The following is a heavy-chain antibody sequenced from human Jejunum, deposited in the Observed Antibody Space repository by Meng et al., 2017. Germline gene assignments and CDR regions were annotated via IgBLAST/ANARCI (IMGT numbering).Heavy chain of an antibody. D-gene: IGHD1-26*01. CDR2: TNYRSNWYI. CDR3: AGGGLVRSTRGYFDY. V-gene: IGHV6-1*01. CDR1: GDDVSSNSTG. J-gene: IGHJ4*02. Sequence: QIQLQQSGPGLVKPSQTLSLTCAIAGDDVSSNSTGRNWIRQSPSRGLEWLGRTNYRSNWYIDYAVSVKSRITINPDTSKNQFSLHLNSVTPEDTAVYYCAGGGLVRSTRGYFDYWGQGTLVTVSS.